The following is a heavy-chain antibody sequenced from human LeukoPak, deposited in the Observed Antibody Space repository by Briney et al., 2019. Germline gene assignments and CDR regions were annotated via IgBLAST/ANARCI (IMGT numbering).Heavy chain of an antibody. Sequence: SETLSLTCTVSGGSISRSSYYWGWIRQPPGKGLEWIGSIFFSGSTYYNPSLKSRVTISVDTSKSQFSLKLSSVTAADTAVYYCARRREVGDFDYWGQGTLVTVSS. CDR3: ARRREVGDFDY. CDR1: GGSISRSSYY. J-gene: IGHJ4*02. CDR2: IFFSGST. D-gene: IGHD3-10*01. V-gene: IGHV4-39*01.